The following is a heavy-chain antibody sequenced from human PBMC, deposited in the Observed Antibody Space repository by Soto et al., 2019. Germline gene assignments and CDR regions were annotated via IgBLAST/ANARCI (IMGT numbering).Heavy chain of an antibody. CDR3: ARVRMGSGSFYFDY. J-gene: IGHJ4*02. Sequence: SETLSLTCTVSGGSISSYYWSWIRQPPGKGLEWIGYIYYSGSTNYNPSLKSRVTISVDTSKNQFSLKLSSVTAADTAVYYCARVRMGSGSFYFDYWGQGTLVTVSS. CDR1: GGSISSYY. D-gene: IGHD6-19*01. CDR2: IYYSGST. V-gene: IGHV4-59*01.